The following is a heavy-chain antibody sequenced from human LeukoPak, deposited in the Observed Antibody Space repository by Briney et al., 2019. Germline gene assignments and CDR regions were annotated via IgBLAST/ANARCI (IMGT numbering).Heavy chain of an antibody. V-gene: IGHV3-7*01. CDR1: GFTFSSKW. CDR3: ARDGSGEWPIGY. D-gene: IGHD3-10*01. Sequence: GGSLRLSCAASGFTFSSKWMSWVRQAPGKGLEWVANIKHDGSEKYYVDSVKGRFTISRDNAKNSLFLEMNSLGAEDTAVYYCARDGSGEWPIGYWGQGTLDTVSS. J-gene: IGHJ4*02. CDR2: IKHDGSEK.